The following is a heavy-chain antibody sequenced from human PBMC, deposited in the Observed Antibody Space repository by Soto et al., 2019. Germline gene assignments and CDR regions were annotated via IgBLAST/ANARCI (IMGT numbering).Heavy chain of an antibody. CDR2: ISYDGSNK. V-gene: IGHV3-30*03. J-gene: IGHJ3*02. CDR3: AVLTYCSGGSCPDDAFDI. Sequence: GGSLRLSCAASGFTFSSYGMHWVRQAPGKGLEWVAVISYDGSNKYYADSVKGRFTISRDNSKNTLYLQMNSLRAEDTAVYYCAVLTYCSGGSCPDDAFDIWGQGTMVTVSS. CDR1: GFTFSSYG. D-gene: IGHD2-15*01.